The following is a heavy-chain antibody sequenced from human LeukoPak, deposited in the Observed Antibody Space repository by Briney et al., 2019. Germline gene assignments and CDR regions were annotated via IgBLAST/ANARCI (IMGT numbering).Heavy chain of an antibody. D-gene: IGHD3-22*01. CDR2: IIPILGIA. Sequence: ASVKVSCKASGGTFSSYAISWVRQAPGQGLEWMGRIIPILGIANYAQKFQGRVTITADKSTSTAYMELSSLRSEDTAVYYCALRKDYDSSGYPTWGQGTLVTVSS. CDR1: GGTFSSYA. CDR3: ALRKDYDSSGYPT. J-gene: IGHJ5*02. V-gene: IGHV1-69*04.